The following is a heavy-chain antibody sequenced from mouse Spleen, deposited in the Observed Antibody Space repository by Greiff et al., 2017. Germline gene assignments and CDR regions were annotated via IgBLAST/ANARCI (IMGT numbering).Heavy chain of an antibody. V-gene: IGHV2-2*01. CDR2: IWSGGST. CDR1: GFSLTSYG. Sequence: VQLVESGPGLVQPSQSLSITCTVSGFSLTSYGVHWVRQSPGKGLEWLGVIWSGGSTDYNAAFISRLSISKDNSKSQVFFKMNSLQADDTAIYYCARNSPARYFDVWGAGTTVTVSS. CDR3: ARNSPARYFDV. J-gene: IGHJ1*01.